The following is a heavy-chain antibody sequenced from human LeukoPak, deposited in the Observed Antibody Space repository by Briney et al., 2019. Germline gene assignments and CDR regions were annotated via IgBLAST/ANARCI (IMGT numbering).Heavy chain of an antibody. J-gene: IGHJ4*02. V-gene: IGHV4-59*08. CDR1: GGSISSYY. CDR3: ARQEEAALFDY. CDR2: TYYSGST. Sequence: SETLSLTCTVPGGSISSYYWRWIRQPPGKGLEWIGYTYYSGSTNYNPSLKSRVTISVDTSKNQFSLKLSSLTAADTAVYYCARQEEAALFDYWGQGTLVTVSS.